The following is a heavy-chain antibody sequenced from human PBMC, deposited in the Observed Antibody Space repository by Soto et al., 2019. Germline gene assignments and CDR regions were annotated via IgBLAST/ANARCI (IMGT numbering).Heavy chain of an antibody. V-gene: IGHV1-24*01. CDR1: RETPTRLS. CDR3: ATDIQYCSGGSCYIDGFDP. J-gene: IGHJ5*02. Sequence: GGSVEVSSKVSRETPTRLSMSWVRHGPGKRVVWMGCFVPEDGETIYAQKFQGRVTMTEDTSTDTAYMELSSLRSEDTAVYFCATDIQYCSGGSCYIDGFDPWGQGTLVTVSS. D-gene: IGHD2-15*01. CDR2: FVPEDGET.